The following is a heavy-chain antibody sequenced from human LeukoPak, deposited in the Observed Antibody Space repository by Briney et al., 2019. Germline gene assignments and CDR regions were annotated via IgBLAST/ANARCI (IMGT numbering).Heavy chain of an antibody. CDR2: IYYSGST. J-gene: IGHJ2*01. D-gene: IGHD3-10*01. Sequence: SETLSLTCTVAGGSISSYYWSWIRQPPGKGLEWIGYIYYSGSTNYNPSLKSRVTISVDTSKNQFSLKLSSVTAADTAVYYCARGGSDGSGFGDWYFDLWGRGTLVTVSS. CDR1: GGSISSYY. V-gene: IGHV4-59*01. CDR3: ARGGSDGSGFGDWYFDL.